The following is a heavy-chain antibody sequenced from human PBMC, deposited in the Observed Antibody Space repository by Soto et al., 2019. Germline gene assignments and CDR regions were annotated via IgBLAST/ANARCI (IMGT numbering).Heavy chain of an antibody. V-gene: IGHV4-61*01. CDR2: IYYSGST. D-gene: IGHD3-9*01. J-gene: IGHJ4*02. CDR1: GGSVSSGSYY. Sequence: SETLSLTCTVSGGSVSSGSYYWSWIRQPPGKGLEWIGYIYYSGSTNYNPSLKSLVTISVDTSKNQFSLKLSSVTSADTAVYYCARVVNFDWLFDYWGQGTLVTVSS. CDR3: ARVVNFDWLFDY.